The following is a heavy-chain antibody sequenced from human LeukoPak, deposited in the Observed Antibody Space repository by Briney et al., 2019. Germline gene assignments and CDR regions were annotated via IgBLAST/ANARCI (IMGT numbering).Heavy chain of an antibody. CDR3: ARPRYGDYSGVEH. CDR2: IYYSGST. V-gene: IGHV4-31*11. CDR1: GGSIRSGGYY. J-gene: IGHJ1*01. Sequence: PSETLSLTCAVSGGSIRSGGYYWSWIRQHPGKGLEWIGYIYYSGSTYYNPSLKSRVTISVDTSKNQFSLKLSSVTAADTAVYYCARPRYGDYSGVEHWGQGTLVTVSS. D-gene: IGHD4-17*01.